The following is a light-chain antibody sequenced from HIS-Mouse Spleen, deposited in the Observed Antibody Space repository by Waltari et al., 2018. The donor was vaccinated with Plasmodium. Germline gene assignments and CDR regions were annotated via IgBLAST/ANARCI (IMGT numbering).Light chain of an antibody. CDR2: DAP. Sequence: DLQMTQSPSSLSASVADSVTITCQPSQDISNYLNWYQQKPGKAPKPLIYDAPNLETGVPSRFSGSGSGTDFTFTISSLQPEDIATYYCQQYDNLPLSFGGGTKVEIK. V-gene: IGKV1-33*01. CDR3: QQYDNLPLS. J-gene: IGKJ4*01. CDR1: QDISNY.